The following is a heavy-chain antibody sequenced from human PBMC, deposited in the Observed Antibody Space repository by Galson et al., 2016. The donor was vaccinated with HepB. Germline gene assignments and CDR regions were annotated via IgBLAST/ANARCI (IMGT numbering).Heavy chain of an antibody. D-gene: IGHD5-18*01. Sequence: SETLSLTCAVYGGSFSGYYWTWIRQPPGKGLEWIGEIHYSGSTNYKSSLQSRVTISVDTSKNQFSLKMSSVTAADTAVYYCARLYSYGVFDYWGQGTLVTLSS. CDR1: GGSFSGYY. J-gene: IGHJ4*02. CDR3: ARLYSYGVFDY. CDR2: IHYSGST. V-gene: IGHV4-34*01.